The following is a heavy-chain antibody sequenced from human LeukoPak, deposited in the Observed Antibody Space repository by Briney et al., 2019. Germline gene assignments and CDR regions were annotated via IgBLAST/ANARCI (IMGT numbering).Heavy chain of an antibody. CDR1: GFTFSNYW. D-gene: IGHD6-6*01. V-gene: IGHV3-7*01. CDR3: ARDYRSSSGRSIDY. Sequence: GGSLRLSCAASGFTFSNYWMSWVRQAPGKGLEGVANIKQDGSEKYYVDSVKGRFTVSRDNAKHSLYLQMNNLRDEDTSVYYCARDYRSSSGRSIDYWGQGTLVTVSS. CDR2: IKQDGSEK. J-gene: IGHJ4*02.